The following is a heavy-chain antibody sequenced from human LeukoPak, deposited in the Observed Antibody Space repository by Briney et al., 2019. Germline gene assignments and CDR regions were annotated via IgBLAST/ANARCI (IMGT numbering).Heavy chain of an antibody. CDR1: GFTFSSYW. CDR3: ARGGPRSSNYPIDY. D-gene: IGHD4-11*01. Sequence: GGSLRLSCAASGFTFSSYWMPWVRHAPGKGLVWVSRINSDGSSTSYADSVKGRFTISRDNAKNTLYLQMNSLRAEDTAVYNCARGGPRSSNYPIDYWGQGTLVTVSS. CDR2: INSDGSST. J-gene: IGHJ4*02. V-gene: IGHV3-74*01.